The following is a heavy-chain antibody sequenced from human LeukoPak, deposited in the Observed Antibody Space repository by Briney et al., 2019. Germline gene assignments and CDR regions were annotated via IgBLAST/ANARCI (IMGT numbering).Heavy chain of an antibody. CDR2: ISGSGGST. D-gene: IGHD3-3*01. CDR1: GFTFSSYA. V-gene: IGHV3-23*01. J-gene: IGHJ4*02. CDR3: AKDGPDDFWTGYDY. Sequence: GGSLRLSCAASGFTFSSYAMSWVRQAPGKGLEWVPAISGSGGSTYYADSVKGRFTISRDNSKNTLYLQMNSLRAEDTAVYYCAKDGPDDFWTGYDYWGQGTLVTVSS.